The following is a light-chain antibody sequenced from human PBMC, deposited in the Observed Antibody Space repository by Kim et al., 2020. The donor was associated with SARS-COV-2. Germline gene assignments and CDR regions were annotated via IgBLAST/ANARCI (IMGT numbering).Light chain of an antibody. V-gene: IGKV1-6*01. CDR2: AAA. CDR1: QAIRNE. CDR3: LQDSRYPRT. J-gene: IGKJ1*01. Sequence: ADTGERVTDTWRANQAIRNEFGWYQQKPGKAPQVLIYAAATLQSGVSSRFSGSGSGTDFALTISSLQPEEFATYYCLQDSRYPRTFGQGTKVDIK.